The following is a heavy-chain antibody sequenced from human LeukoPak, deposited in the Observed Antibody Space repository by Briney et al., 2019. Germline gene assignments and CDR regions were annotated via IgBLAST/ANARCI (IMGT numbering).Heavy chain of an antibody. V-gene: IGHV3-30*02. Sequence: GGSLRLSCAASGFTLSNYWMHWVRQAPGKGLEWVAFIRYDGSNKYYADSVKGRFTISRDNSKNTLYLQMNSLRAEDTAVYYCAKERDCSSTSCYRGLAHYWGQGTLVTVSS. CDR3: AKERDCSSTSCYRGLAHY. D-gene: IGHD2-2*01. CDR1: GFTLSNYW. J-gene: IGHJ4*02. CDR2: IRYDGSNK.